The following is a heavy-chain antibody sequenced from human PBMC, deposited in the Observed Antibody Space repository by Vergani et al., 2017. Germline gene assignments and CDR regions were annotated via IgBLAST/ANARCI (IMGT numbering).Heavy chain of an antibody. Sequence: QVQLVQSGAEVKKPGSSVKVSCKASGGTFSSYAISWVRRAPGQGLEWMGGIIPIFGIANYAQKFQGRVTITADKSTSTAYMELSSLRSEDTAVYYCARMEIVVVAATPYYYYGMDVWGQGTTVTVSS. CDR3: ARMEIVVVAATPYYYYGMDV. CDR1: GGTFSSYA. J-gene: IGHJ6*02. CDR2: IIPIFGIA. D-gene: IGHD2-15*01. V-gene: IGHV1-69*14.